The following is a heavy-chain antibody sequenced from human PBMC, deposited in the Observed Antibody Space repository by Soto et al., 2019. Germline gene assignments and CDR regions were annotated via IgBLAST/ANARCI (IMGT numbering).Heavy chain of an antibody. Sequence: GPEVRKPGASVKVSCKASGYTFRTYGITWVRQAPGQGLEWMGWISVKNGQSNYAQKFQGRVSMTTDISTTTAYMELRSLRSDDTAVYYCARYGDTEAFDVWGQGPMVTVSS. CDR2: ISVKNGQS. CDR1: GYTFRTYG. J-gene: IGHJ3*01. V-gene: IGHV1-18*01. CDR3: ARYGDTEAFDV. D-gene: IGHD2-21*02.